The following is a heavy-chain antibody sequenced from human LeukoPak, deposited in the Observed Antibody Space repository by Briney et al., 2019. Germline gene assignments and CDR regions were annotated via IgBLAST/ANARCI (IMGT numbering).Heavy chain of an antibody. V-gene: IGHV3-23*01. J-gene: IGHJ4*02. CDR2: ISGSGGST. CDR3: AKVLSSGGSERYGRPTSFDY. Sequence: GGSLRLSCAASGFTFSSYAMSWVRQAPGKGLEWVSAISGSGGSTYYADSVKGRFTISRDNSKNTLYLQMNSLRAEDTAVYYCAKVLSSGGSERYGRPTSFDYWGQGTLVTVSS. D-gene: IGHD2-15*01. CDR1: GFTFSSYA.